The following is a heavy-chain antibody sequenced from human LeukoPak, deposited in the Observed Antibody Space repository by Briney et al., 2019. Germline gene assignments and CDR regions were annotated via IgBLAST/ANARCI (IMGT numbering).Heavy chain of an antibody. CDR1: GYTLTELS. Sequence: ASVKVSCKVSGYTLTELSMHWVRQAPGKGLEWMGGFDPEDGETIYAQKFQGRVTMTEDTSTDTAHMELSSLRSEDTAVYYCATAPRYSSGSPLDYWGQGTLVTVSS. CDR3: ATAPRYSSGSPLDY. CDR2: FDPEDGET. V-gene: IGHV1-24*01. J-gene: IGHJ4*02. D-gene: IGHD6-19*01.